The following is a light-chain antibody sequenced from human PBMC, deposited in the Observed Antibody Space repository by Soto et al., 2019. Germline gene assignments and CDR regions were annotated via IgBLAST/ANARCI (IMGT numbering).Light chain of an antibody. CDR2: KAS. Sequence: DIQMTQSPSSVSASVGDTVTVSCRASQVITNWLAWYQQKPGRAPNPLIFKASTLQTGVPSRFSGSGSGTDFTLTITNLQPEDFATYYCHQASSFPLSFGGGTKVEIK. V-gene: IGKV1-12*01. CDR1: QVITNW. CDR3: HQASSFPLS. J-gene: IGKJ4*01.